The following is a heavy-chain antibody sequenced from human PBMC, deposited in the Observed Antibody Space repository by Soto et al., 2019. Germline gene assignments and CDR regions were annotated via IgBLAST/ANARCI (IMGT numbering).Heavy chain of an antibody. CDR1: DGSSGSGDYY. CDR2: IYYSGST. V-gene: IGHV4-30-4*01. D-gene: IGHD1-7*01. CDR3: ARELELGGMDV. J-gene: IGHJ6*02. Sequence: SDPSTVADGSSGSGDYYWSLIRQPPGKGLEWIGYIYYSGSTYYNPSLKSRVTISVDTSKNQFSLKLSSVTAADTAVYYCARELELGGMDVWGQGTTVTVSS.